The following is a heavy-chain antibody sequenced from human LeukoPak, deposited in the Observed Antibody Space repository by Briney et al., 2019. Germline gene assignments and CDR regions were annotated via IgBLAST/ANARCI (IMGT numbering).Heavy chain of an antibody. CDR3: AKDREPGIAVAGTDY. V-gene: IGHV3-23*01. Sequence: GGSLRLSCAASGFTFSSYGMSWVRQAPGKGLEWVSAISGSGGSTYYADSVKGRFTISRDNSKNTLYLQMNSLRAEDTAVYYCAKDREPGIAVAGTDYWGQGTLVTVSS. CDR2: ISGSGGST. CDR1: GFTFSSYG. D-gene: IGHD6-19*01. J-gene: IGHJ4*02.